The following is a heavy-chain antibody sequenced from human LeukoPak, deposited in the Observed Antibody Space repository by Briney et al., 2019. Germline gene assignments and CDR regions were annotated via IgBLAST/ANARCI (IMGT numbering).Heavy chain of an antibody. V-gene: IGHV3-43*02. Sequence: GGSLRLSCAASGFTFDDYAMHWVRHAPGKGLEWVSLISGDGGSTYYADSVKGRFTISRDNSKNSLYLQMNSLRTEDTALYYCAKGLSVLASNHYYYYYGMDVWGQGTTVTVSS. CDR1: GFTFDDYA. D-gene: IGHD3-3*01. J-gene: IGHJ6*02. CDR3: AKGLSVLASNHYYYYYGMDV. CDR2: ISGDGGST.